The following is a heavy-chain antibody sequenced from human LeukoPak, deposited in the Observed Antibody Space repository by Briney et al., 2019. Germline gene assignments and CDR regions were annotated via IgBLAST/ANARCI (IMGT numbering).Heavy chain of an antibody. CDR2: ISHDGSNK. J-gene: IGHJ4*02. CDR1: GFSFSSYG. Sequence: GGSLRLSCAASGFSFSSYGMHWVRQAPGKGLEWVAVISHDGSNKDFADSLKGRFTISRDNSKSTLYLQMNSLRAEDTAVYYCARDFYDSSGYYQANYWGQGTLVTVSS. CDR3: ARDFYDSSGYYQANY. D-gene: IGHD3-22*01. V-gene: IGHV3-30*03.